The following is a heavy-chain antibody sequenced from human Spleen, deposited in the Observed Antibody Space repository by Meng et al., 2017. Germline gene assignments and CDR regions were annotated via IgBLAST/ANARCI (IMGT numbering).Heavy chain of an antibody. CDR2: INPSGGST. V-gene: IGHV1-46*01. Sequence: ASVKVSCKASGYSFTDYYMHWVRQAPGQGLEWMGIINPSGGSTSYAQKFQGRVTMTRDTSTSTVYMELSSLRSEDTAVYYCARVPSIAVAGTKFAFDIWGQGTMVTVSS. CDR3: ARVPSIAVAGTKFAFDI. J-gene: IGHJ3*02. CDR1: GYSFTDYY. D-gene: IGHD6-19*01.